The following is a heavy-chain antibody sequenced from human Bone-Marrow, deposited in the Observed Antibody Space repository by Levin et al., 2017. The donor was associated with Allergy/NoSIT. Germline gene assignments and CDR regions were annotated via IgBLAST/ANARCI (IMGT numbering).Heavy chain of an antibody. V-gene: IGHV3-49*04. Sequence: PGGSLRLSCTASGFNFGAYAMGWVRRAPNRGPEWVGFIRSKTYGGTTEFDASVNGRFTLSRDDSKAMVFLQMNSLKIEDTGIYYCTRERGGTTTVVAAVMYYMDVWGKGTTVTVSS. J-gene: IGHJ6*03. D-gene: IGHD2-2*01. CDR1: GFNFGAYA. CDR2: IRSKTYGGTT. CDR3: TRERGGTTTVVAAVMYYMDV.